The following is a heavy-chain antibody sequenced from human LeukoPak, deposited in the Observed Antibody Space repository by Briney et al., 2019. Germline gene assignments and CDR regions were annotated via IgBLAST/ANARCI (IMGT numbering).Heavy chain of an antibody. J-gene: IGHJ4*02. Sequence: PGGSLRLSCAASGLAFSSYGMHWVRQAPGKGLEWVAIISYDGSSEYYADSVKGRFTISRDNSKSTLYLQMNSLRVEDTAVYYCANGGHYSDSGSPGTFYWGQGTLVTVSS. CDR1: GLAFSSYG. CDR3: ANGGHYSDSGSPGTFY. V-gene: IGHV3-30*18. D-gene: IGHD3-10*01. CDR2: ISYDGSSE.